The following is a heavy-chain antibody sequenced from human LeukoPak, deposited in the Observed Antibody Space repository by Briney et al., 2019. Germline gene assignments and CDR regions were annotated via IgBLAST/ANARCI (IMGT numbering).Heavy chain of an antibody. J-gene: IGHJ4*02. CDR1: GFTFSDYY. CDR2: ISYDGSNK. D-gene: IGHD3-3*01. V-gene: IGHV3-30*03. CDR3: ARDKAIFGVVITPHLVDY. Sequence: GGSLRLSCAASGFTFSDYYMSWIRQAPGKGLEWVAVISYDGSNKYYADSVKGRFTISRDNSKNTLYLQMNSLRAEDTAVYYCARDKAIFGVVITPHLVDYWGQGTLVTVSS.